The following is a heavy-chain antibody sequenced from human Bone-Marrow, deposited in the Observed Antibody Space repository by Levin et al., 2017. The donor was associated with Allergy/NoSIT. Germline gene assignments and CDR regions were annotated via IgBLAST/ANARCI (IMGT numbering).Heavy chain of an antibody. D-gene: IGHD6-25*01. V-gene: IGHV3-74*01. CDR2: INPDGSDT. CDR1: GFTFNNYW. J-gene: IGHJ4*02. Sequence: LSLTCAGSGFTFNNYWMHWVRQVAGKGLVWVSRINPDGSDTRYADSVKGRFSVSRDNARNTLYLQMNDLRADDTAVYYCVRDPSSGVDYWGQGTLVTVSS. CDR3: VRDPSSGVDY.